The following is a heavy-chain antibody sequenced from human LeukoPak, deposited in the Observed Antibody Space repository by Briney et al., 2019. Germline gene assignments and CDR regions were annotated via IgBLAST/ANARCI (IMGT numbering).Heavy chain of an antibody. J-gene: IGHJ5*02. CDR1: GFTFTNYS. CDR3: ARVVPSAIGDWFDP. D-gene: IGHD2-2*02. Sequence: TGGSLRLFCAASGFTFTNYSMNWVRQAPGKGLEWVSSISSDSSYIYYGDSMKGRFTISRDNAKNTLYLQMNSLRAEDTAVYYCARVVPSAIGDWFDPWGQGTLVTVSS. V-gene: IGHV3-21*01. CDR2: ISSDSSYI.